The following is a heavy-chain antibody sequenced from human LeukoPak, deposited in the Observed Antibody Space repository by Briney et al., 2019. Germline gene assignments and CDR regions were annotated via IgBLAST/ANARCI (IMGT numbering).Heavy chain of an antibody. CDR2: IYYSGST. CDR3: ARHVGYCSSTSCYPSRFAP. CDR1: GGSISSSRNY. V-gene: IGHV4-39*01. D-gene: IGHD2-2*01. Sequence: PSETLSLTCTVSGGSISSSRNYWGWIRQPPGKGLEWIGSIYYSGSTYYNPSLKSRVTISVDTSKNQFSLKLSSVTAADTAVYYCARHVGYCSSTSCYPSRFAPWGEGPLVSVSS. J-gene: IGHJ5*02.